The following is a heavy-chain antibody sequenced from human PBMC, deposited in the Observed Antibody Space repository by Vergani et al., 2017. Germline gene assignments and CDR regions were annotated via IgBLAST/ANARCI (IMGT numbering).Heavy chain of an antibody. J-gene: IGHJ6*02. CDR2: IWYDGSNK. V-gene: IGHV3-33*01. Sequence: QVQLVESGGGVVQPGRSLRLSCAASGFTFSSYGMHWVRQAPGKGLEWVAVIWYDGSNKYYADSVKGRFTISRDNSKNTLYLQMNSLRAEDTAVYYCARMKLLTYYYYGMDVWGQGP. D-gene: IGHD2-15*01. CDR3: ARMKLLTYYYYGMDV. CDR1: GFTFSSYG.